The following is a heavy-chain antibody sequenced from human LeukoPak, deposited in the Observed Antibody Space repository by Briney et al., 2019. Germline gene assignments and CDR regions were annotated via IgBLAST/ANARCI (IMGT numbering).Heavy chain of an antibody. CDR2: INHSGGT. Sequence: SETLSLTCAVSGGSFSGYYWNWIRQPPGKGLEWIGEINHSGGTNYNPSLKSRVIISVDTSKNQFSLKLSSVTAADTAVYYCARHSAMVTMVDYWGQGALVTVSS. CDR1: GGSFSGYY. CDR3: ARHSAMVTMVDY. V-gene: IGHV4-34*01. D-gene: IGHD4/OR15-4a*01. J-gene: IGHJ4*02.